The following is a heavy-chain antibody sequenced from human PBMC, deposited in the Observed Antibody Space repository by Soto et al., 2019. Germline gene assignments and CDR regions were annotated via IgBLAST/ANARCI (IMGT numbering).Heavy chain of an antibody. CDR3: ARTEGRSTRGDY. V-gene: IGHV1-18*01. CDR2: IXXYXGXX. D-gene: IGHD2-8*01. Sequence: ASVKVSCKASGYSFTNYPIAWVRQAPGQGLXWMXXIXXYXGXXXVXXXHQGRVTLTTDTSTNAAHMELRSLRSEDTAIYYCARTEGRSTRGDYWGQGTLVTVSS. J-gene: IGHJ4*02. CDR1: GYSFTNYP.